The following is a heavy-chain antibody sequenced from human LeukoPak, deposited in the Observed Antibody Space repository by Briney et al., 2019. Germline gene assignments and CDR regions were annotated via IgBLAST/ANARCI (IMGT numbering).Heavy chain of an antibody. Sequence: SETLSLTCIVSGGSISSYYWSWIRQPPGKGLEWIGYMSKSGSTNYNPSLQSRVTILVHTSKNQFSLKLSSATAADTAVYYCARHKGSSTWYPFDYWGQGTLVTVSS. J-gene: IGHJ4*02. V-gene: IGHV4-59*08. CDR3: ARHKGSSTWYPFDY. CDR1: GGSISSYY. D-gene: IGHD6-13*01. CDR2: MSKSGST.